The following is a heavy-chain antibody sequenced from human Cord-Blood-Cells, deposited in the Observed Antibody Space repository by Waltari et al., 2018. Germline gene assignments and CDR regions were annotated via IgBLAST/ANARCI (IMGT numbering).Heavy chain of an antibody. D-gene: IGHD3-22*01. Sequence: QVQLVQSGAEVKKPGASVTVSCKASGYTFTSYDINWVRQATGQGLEWKGWMNHNSDNTGYAQKFQGRVTITRNTSISTAYMELSSLRSEDTAVYYCARGPTPAAYYYDSSGYRLPRSRYYYYYMDVWGKGTTVTVSS. V-gene: IGHV1-8*03. CDR1: GYTFTSYD. J-gene: IGHJ6*03. CDR3: ARGPTPAAYYYDSSGYRLPRSRYYYYYMDV. CDR2: MNHNSDNT.